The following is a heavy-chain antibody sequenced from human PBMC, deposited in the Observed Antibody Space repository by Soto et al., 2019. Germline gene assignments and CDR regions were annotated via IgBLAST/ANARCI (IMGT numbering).Heavy chain of an antibody. CDR1: GFTFSSYA. Sequence: QVQLLESGGGVVQPGRSLRLSCAASGFTFSSYAMHWVRQAPGKGLEWVAVISYDGSNKYYADSVKGRFTISRDNYENTLYLQMNSLRAEDAAAYYCASERVVVPAIRSADASSHGGYWGQGTLVTGSS. J-gene: IGHJ4*02. V-gene: IGHV3-30*04. CDR2: ISYDGSNK. CDR3: ASERVVVPAIRSADASSHGGY. D-gene: IGHD2-21*02.